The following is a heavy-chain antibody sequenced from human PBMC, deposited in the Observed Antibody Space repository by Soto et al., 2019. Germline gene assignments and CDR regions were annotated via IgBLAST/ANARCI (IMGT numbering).Heavy chain of an antibody. V-gene: IGHV6-1*01. D-gene: IGHD3-16*01. CDR2: TYYRSRWYS. J-gene: IGHJ4*02. CDR3: ARGAPGFHSAFEL. CDR1: GDSVSSNGAA. Sequence: SQTLSLTCAISGDSVSSNGAAWNWIRQSPSRGLEWLGRTYYRSRWYSDYAPSVKSRITVNPDTSQNQFSLQLNSVTPEDTAIYYCARGAPGFHSAFELWGQGTLVTVSS.